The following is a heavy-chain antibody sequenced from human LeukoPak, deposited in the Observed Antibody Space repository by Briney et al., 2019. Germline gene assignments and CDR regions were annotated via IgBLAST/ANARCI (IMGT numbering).Heavy chain of an antibody. J-gene: IGHJ4*02. D-gene: IGHD3-10*01. CDR1: GGSLSDYY. CDR2: IIPSGST. CDR3: ARSGVPRD. Sequence: SETLSLTCAFYGGSLSDYYWSWIRQPPGKGLEWIGEIIPSGSTNYNPSLKSRVTISVDTSKNQFSLKLSSVTAADTAVYYCARSGVPRDWGQGTLVTVSS. V-gene: IGHV4-34*12.